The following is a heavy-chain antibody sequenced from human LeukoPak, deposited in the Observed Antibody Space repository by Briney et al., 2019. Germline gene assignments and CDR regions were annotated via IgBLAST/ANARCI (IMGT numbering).Heavy chain of an antibody. V-gene: IGHV1-18*01. J-gene: IGHJ5*02. D-gene: IGHD4-23*01. Sequence: RWASVKVSCKASGYTFTSYGISWVRQAPGQGLEWMGWISAYNGNTNYAQKLQGRVTMTTDTSTSTAYMELSSLRSEDTAVYYCARGRQDDYGGNPNNWFDPWGQGTLVTVSS. CDR1: GYTFTSYG. CDR3: ARGRQDDYGGNPNNWFDP. CDR2: ISAYNGNT.